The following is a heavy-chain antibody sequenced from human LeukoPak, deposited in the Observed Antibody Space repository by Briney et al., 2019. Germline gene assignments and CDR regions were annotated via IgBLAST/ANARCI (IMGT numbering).Heavy chain of an antibody. CDR2: INPSGGST. Sequence: ASVKVSCKASGYTFTSYYMHWVRQAPGQGLEWMGIINPSGGSTSYAQKFQGRVTMTRDMSTSTVYMELSSLRSEDTAVYYYARELELHYYFDYWGQGTLVTVSS. CDR3: ARELELHYYFDY. D-gene: IGHD1-7*01. J-gene: IGHJ4*02. CDR1: GYTFTSYY. V-gene: IGHV1-46*01.